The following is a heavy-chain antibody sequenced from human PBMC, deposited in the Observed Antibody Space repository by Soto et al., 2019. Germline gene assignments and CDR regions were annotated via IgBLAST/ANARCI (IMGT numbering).Heavy chain of an antibody. J-gene: IGHJ4*02. CDR2: LVPVFGTA. D-gene: IGHD3-10*01. V-gene: IGHV1-69*06. CDR3: ARSPGVFDS. Sequence: QVQLVQSGAEVKKPGSSVKVSCKASGDTFSSLAISWVRQAPGQGLEWMGGLVPVFGTANYAQKFQDRVTITADKSTSTSSMELSSLRSEDTAVYYCARSPGVFDSWGQGTLVTVSS. CDR1: GDTFSSLA.